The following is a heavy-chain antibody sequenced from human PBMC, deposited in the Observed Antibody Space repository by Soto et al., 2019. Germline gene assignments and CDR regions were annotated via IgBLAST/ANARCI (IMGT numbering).Heavy chain of an antibody. D-gene: IGHD1-26*01. V-gene: IGHV4-4*02. CDR1: GVSISSNNW. CDR2: IYHVGTF. Sequence: QVQLQESGPRLVKPSGTLTLTCAVSGVSISSNNWWSCVRQPPGKGLEWIAEIYHVGTFNYNPSFKSRVTMSLGKSTNQFSLNLSSGTVADTAVYYCASLKQVGRGHYLDSWGQGTLVTVSS. CDR3: ASLKQVGRGHYLDS. J-gene: IGHJ4*02.